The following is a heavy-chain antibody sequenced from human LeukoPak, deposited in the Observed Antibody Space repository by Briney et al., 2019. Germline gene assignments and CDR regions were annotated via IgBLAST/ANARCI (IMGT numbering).Heavy chain of an antibody. CDR1: GYTFTSYG. Sequence: ASVTVSCKASGYTFTSYGISWVRQAPGQGLEWMGWISAYNGNTNYAQKLQGRVTMTTDTSTSTAYMELRSLRSDDTAVYYCARDRWFGELLGFGWFDPWGQGTLVTVSS. CDR2: ISAYNGNT. D-gene: IGHD3-10*01. CDR3: ARDRWFGELLGFGWFDP. J-gene: IGHJ5*02. V-gene: IGHV1-18*01.